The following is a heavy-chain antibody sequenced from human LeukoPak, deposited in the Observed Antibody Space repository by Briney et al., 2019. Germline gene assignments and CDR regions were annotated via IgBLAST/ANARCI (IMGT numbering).Heavy chain of an antibody. J-gene: IGHJ4*02. V-gene: IGHV1-2*06. D-gene: IGHD3-22*01. Sequence: GASVKVSCKASGGTFSSYAISWVRQAPGQGLEWMGRINPNSGGTNYAQKFQGRVTMTRDTSISTAYMELSRLRSDDTAVYYCAREPYYDSSGYNRGVDYWGQGTLVTVSS. CDR1: GGTFSSYA. CDR2: INPNSGGT. CDR3: AREPYYDSSGYNRGVDY.